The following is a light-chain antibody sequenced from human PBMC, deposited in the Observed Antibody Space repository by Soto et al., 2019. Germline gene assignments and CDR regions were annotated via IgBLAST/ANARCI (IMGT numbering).Light chain of an antibody. V-gene: IGLV6-57*04. CDR2: EDN. J-gene: IGLJ2*01. CDR1: SGSIASNY. CDR3: QSYDSSVV. Sequence: LTQPHSVSESPGKTVTISCTRSSGSIASNYVQWYQQRPGSAPTTVIYEDNQRPSGVPDRFSGSIDSSSNSASLTISGLKTEDEADYVCQSYDSSVVFGGGTKLTVL.